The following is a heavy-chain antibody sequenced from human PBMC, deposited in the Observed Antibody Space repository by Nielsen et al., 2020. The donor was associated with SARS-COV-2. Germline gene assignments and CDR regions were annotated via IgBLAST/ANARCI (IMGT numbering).Heavy chain of an antibody. J-gene: IGHJ4*02. CDR3: ATPRHYYDYVWGVLDY. CDR1: GFTFSSYG. Sequence: GGSLRLSCAASGFTFSSYGMHWVRQAPGKGLEWVAVISYDGSNKYYADSVKGRFTISRDNSKNTLYLQMNSLRAEDTAVYYCATPRHYYDYVWGVLDYWGQGTLVTVSS. CDR2: ISYDGSNK. D-gene: IGHD3-16*01. V-gene: IGHV3-30*03.